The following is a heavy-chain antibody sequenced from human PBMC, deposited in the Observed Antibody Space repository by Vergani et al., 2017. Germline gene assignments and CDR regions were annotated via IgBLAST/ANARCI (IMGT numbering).Heavy chain of an antibody. Sequence: EVQLLESGGGLVQPGGSLRLSCAASGFTFSGYAMNWVRQAPGKGLEWVSTISGSGGSTYYADSVKGRFTISRDNSKNTLYLQMNSLRAEDTAVYYCAKDASTVTTTPYFDYWGQGTLVTVSS. V-gene: IGHV3-23*01. D-gene: IGHD4-17*01. J-gene: IGHJ4*02. CDR1: GFTFSGYA. CDR2: ISGSGGST. CDR3: AKDASTVTTTPYFDY.